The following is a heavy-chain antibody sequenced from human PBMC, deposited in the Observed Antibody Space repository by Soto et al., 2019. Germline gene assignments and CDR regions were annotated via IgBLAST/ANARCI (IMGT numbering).Heavy chain of an antibody. D-gene: IGHD4-4*01. J-gene: IGHJ4*02. CDR2: ISYEGSLK. V-gene: IGHV3-30*04. CDR3: AKVPRTNSNGWIYFDN. CDR1: GFTFSAYA. Sequence: GGSLRLSCAASGFTFSAYAMHWVRQAPGRGLEWVAVISYEGSLKNYADSVKGRFTISRDNSKNTLYLQMNSLRREDTAVYYCAKVPRTNSNGWIYFDNWGQGTRVTVSS.